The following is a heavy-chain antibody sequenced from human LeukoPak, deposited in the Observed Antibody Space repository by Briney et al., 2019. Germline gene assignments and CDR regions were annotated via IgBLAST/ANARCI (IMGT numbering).Heavy chain of an antibody. J-gene: IGHJ4*02. D-gene: IGHD3-9*01. CDR1: GYSFTNFW. Sequence: KPGESLKISCKASGYSFTNFWIGWVRQMPGKGLEWMGIIYPGDSDTRYSPSFRGQVTISADKSITTAYLQWSSLKASDTAIYYCARQLPRWGDILTGYDPHVFDYWGQGTLVSVSS. CDR2: IYPGDSDT. V-gene: IGHV5-51*01. CDR3: ARQLPRWGDILTGYDPHVFDY.